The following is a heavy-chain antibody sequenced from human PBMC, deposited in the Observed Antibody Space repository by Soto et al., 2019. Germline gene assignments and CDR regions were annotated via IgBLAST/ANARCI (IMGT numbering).Heavy chain of an antibody. CDR1: GGSISSYY. J-gene: IGHJ6*02. Sequence: KASETLSLTCTVSGGSISSYYWSWIRQPPGKGLEWIGYIYYSGSTNYNPSLKSRVTISVDTSKNQFSLKLSSVTAADTAVYYCARGPTTEVYYYYGMDVWGQGTTVTVSS. D-gene: IGHD5-12*01. V-gene: IGHV4-59*01. CDR3: ARGPTTEVYYYYGMDV. CDR2: IYYSGST.